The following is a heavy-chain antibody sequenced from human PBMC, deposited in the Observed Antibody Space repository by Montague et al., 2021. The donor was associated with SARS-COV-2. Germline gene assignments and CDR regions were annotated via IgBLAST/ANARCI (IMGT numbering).Heavy chain of an antibody. CDR3: ARFPTSYYYDSKAAPATPDAFDI. D-gene: IGHD3-22*01. CDR1: GGSISSSSYY. CDR2: IYYSGST. Sequence: SETLSLTCTVSGGSISSSSYYWGWLRQPPGKGLEWIGSIYYSGSTYYNPSLKSRVTISVDTSKNQFSLKLSSVTAADMAVYYCARFPTSYYYDSKAAPATPDAFDIWGQGTMVTVSS. J-gene: IGHJ3*02. V-gene: IGHV4-39*01.